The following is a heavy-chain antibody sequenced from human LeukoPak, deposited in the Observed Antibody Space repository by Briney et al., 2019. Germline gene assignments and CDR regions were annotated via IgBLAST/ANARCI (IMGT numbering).Heavy chain of an antibody. Sequence: SETLSLTCSVSGGSIRSSSYYWAWIRQPPGEGLEWIGSIYSSGFTSYKPSLKSRLTISVDTSKNQFSLKLSSVTAADTAVYYCARRPRAGWFDPWGQGTLVTVSS. V-gene: IGHV4-39*01. CDR1: GGSIRSSSYY. CDR3: ARRPRAGWFDP. CDR2: IYSSGFT. J-gene: IGHJ5*02.